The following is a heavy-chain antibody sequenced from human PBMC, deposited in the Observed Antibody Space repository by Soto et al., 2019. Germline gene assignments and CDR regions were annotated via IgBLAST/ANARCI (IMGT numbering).Heavy chain of an antibody. CDR3: AKDMRFDP. CDR2: ISGSGATT. J-gene: IGHJ5*02. D-gene: IGHD2-2*01. CDR1: GFTFSSYA. V-gene: IGHV3-23*01. Sequence: PGGSLRLSXAASGFTFSSYAMSWVRQPPGKGLEWVSAISGSGATTYYADSVKGRFTISRDNSKNTLYLQMNSLRVDDTAVYYCAKDMRFDPWGQGTLVTVSS.